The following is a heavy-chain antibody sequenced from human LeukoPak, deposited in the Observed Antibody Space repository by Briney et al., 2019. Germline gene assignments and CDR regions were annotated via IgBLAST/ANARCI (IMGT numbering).Heavy chain of an antibody. CDR1: GYSFTSYG. CDR2: ISAYNGNT. CDR3: AREGGGYSSDAFDI. Sequence: ASVQVSCKASGYSFTSYGISWVRQAPGQGLEWMGWISAYNGNTNYAQKLQGRVTMTTDTSTSTAYMELRSLRSDDTAVYYCAREGGGYSSDAFDIWGQGTMVTVSS. V-gene: IGHV1-18*01. J-gene: IGHJ3*02. D-gene: IGHD6-13*01.